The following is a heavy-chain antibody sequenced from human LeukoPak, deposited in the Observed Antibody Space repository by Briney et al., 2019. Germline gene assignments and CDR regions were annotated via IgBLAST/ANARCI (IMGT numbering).Heavy chain of an antibody. J-gene: IGHJ6*02. V-gene: IGHV1-2*02. D-gene: IGHD2-2*01. CDR2: INPNSGGT. CDR1: GYTFTGYY. Sequence: GASVNVSCKASGYTFTGYYMHWGRHAPGQGLEWMGWINPNSGGTNYAQKFQGRVTMTRDTSISTAYMELSRLRSDDTAVYYCASERAFVVVVPAAKYYYYGMDVWGQGTTVTVSS. CDR3: ASERAFVVVVPAAKYYYYGMDV.